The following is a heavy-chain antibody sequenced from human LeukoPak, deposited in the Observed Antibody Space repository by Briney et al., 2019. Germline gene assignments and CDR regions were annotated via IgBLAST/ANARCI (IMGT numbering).Heavy chain of an antibody. CDR3: ARCIAVDYFDY. Sequence: GGSLRLSCAASGFTFSSYEMNWVRQAPGKGLEWVSYISSSSSTIYYADSVKGRFTISRDNAKNSLYLQMNSLRAEDTAVYYCARCIAVDYFDYWGQGTLVTVSS. J-gene: IGHJ4*02. D-gene: IGHD6-19*01. CDR2: ISSSSSTI. CDR1: GFTFSSYE. V-gene: IGHV3-48*03.